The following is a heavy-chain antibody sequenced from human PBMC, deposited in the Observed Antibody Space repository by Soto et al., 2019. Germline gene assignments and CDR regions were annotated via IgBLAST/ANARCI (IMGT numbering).Heavy chain of an antibody. V-gene: IGHV3-53*01. J-gene: IGHJ4*02. CDR1: GFAVSSKY. CDR2: IYGGGTT. Sequence: EVQLVESGGGLIQPGGSLRLSCAASGFAVSSKYMTWVRQAPGKGLEWVSVIYGGGTTYYADSVKGRVTITRDTSTYTLYLQMNSLRAEVRAVYDCVQTTGWPGFDFWGQGTLVTVSS. CDR3: VQTTGWPGFDF. D-gene: IGHD6-19*01.